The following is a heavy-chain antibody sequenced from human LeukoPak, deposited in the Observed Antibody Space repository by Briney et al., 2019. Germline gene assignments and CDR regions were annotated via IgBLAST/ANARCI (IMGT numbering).Heavy chain of an antibody. D-gene: IGHD5-12*01. V-gene: IGHV3-20*04. Sequence: GGSLRLSCAASGFTSNDHAMHWIRQIPGKGLEWVSGIYWNSGGTGYADSVKGRFTISRDNAKNTLYLQMNSLRAEDTAVYYCARRGYSGYEFDYWGQGTLVTVSS. CDR3: ARRGYSGYEFDY. CDR1: GFTSNDHA. J-gene: IGHJ4*02. CDR2: IYWNSGGT.